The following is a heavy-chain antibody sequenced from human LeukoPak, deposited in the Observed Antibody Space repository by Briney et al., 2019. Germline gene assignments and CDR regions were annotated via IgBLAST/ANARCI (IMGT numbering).Heavy chain of an antibody. V-gene: IGHV1-69*13. CDR3: ARGRLQNEDY. Sequence: ASVKVSCKASGDTFSNYVITWVRQAPGQGLEWMGGIIPIFGTTIYAQNFQGRVTITADESTSTAYMELTSLRFEDTAVYYCARGRLQNEDYWGQGTLVTVSS. D-gene: IGHD5-24*01. CDR2: IIPIFGTT. J-gene: IGHJ4*02. CDR1: GDTFSNYV.